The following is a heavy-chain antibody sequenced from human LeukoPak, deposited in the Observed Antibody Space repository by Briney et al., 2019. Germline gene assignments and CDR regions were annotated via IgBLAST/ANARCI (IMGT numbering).Heavy chain of an antibody. CDR2: IYTSGST. D-gene: IGHD6-19*01. CDR3: AREPGSGFRFDY. V-gene: IGHV4-59*10. J-gene: IGHJ4*02. CDR1: GGSFSGYY. Sequence: SETLSLTCAVYGGSFSGYYWSWIRQPAGKGLEWIGRIYTSGSTNYNPSLKSRVTMSVDTSKNQFSLKLSSVTAADTAVYYCAREPGSGFRFDYWGQGTLVTVSS.